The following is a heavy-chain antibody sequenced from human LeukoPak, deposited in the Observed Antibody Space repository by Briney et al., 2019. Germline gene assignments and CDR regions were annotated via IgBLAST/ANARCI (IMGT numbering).Heavy chain of an antibody. J-gene: IGHJ4*02. D-gene: IGHD2-2*01. Sequence: SETLSLTCAVSGGSFSGYYWSWIRQPPGKGLEWIGEINHSGSTNYNPSLKSRVTISVDTSKNQFSLKLSSVTAADTAVYYCARGDRRILASVPAAKRFDYWGQGTLVTVSS. CDR3: ARGDRRILASVPAAKRFDY. CDR1: GGSFSGYY. CDR2: INHSGST. V-gene: IGHV4-34*01.